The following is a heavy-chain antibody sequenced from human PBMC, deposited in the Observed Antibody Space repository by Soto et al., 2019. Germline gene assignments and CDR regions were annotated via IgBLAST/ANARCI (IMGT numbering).Heavy chain of an antibody. Sequence: SVKDTFKASGGSFNDYVLSWVRRAPGQGLEWLGGIIIALGTPHYAQNFQGRVTTTANESRSTVYMELGSLRLDDTAVYYWGRYCTNTKCQGGYYIDYWGQGTLVTVSS. J-gene: IGHJ4*01. CDR1: GGSFNDYV. CDR3: GRYCTNTKCQGGYYIDY. D-gene: IGHD2-8*01. CDR2: IIIALGTP. V-gene: IGHV1-69*01.